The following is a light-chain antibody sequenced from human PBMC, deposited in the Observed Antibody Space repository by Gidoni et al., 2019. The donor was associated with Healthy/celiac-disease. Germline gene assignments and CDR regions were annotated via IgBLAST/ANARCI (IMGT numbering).Light chain of an antibody. V-gene: IGKV1-39*01. J-gene: IGKJ4*01. CDR1: QSISSY. Sequence: DIQMTQSPSSLSASVGDRVTITCQASQSISSYLNWYQQKPGKAPKLLIYAASSLQSGVPSRFSGSGSGTDFTFTISSLQPEDFATYYCQQSYSTPPTFGGGTKVEIK. CDR3: QQSYSTPPT. CDR2: AAS.